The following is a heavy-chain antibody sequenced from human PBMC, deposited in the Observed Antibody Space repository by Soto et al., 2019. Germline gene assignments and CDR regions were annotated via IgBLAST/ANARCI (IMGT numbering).Heavy chain of an antibody. CDR3: ARESGGATATLDYYYFYMDV. V-gene: IGHV1-2*04. CDR2: INPNGGVT. Sequence: QVQLVQSGAEVRKPGASVTVSCRSSGDSFNDYYIHWVRQAPGQGFEWMGWINPNGGVTKYAQKSQGWGSMTRYTSIRTIYMQLSRLRSDDTAVYYCARESGGATATLDYYYFYMDVWGTGTTVTVSS. J-gene: IGHJ6*03. CDR1: GDSFNDYY. D-gene: IGHD5-12*01.